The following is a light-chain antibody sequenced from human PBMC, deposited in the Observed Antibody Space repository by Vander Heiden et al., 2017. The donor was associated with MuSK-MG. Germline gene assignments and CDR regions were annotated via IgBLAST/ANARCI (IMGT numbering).Light chain of an antibody. CDR3: QQSQSLPMT. CDR1: QSIGTF. V-gene: IGKV1-39*01. CDR2: GRS. J-gene: IGKJ4*01. Sequence: DIHLTQSPSSLSASVGDRVTIACRTSQSIGTFLNWYQQEPGKAPNLLISGRSSLQGGVPSRFRDSGSGTDFTLTISKLQREDFATYYCQQSQSLPMTFGGGTTVEIK.